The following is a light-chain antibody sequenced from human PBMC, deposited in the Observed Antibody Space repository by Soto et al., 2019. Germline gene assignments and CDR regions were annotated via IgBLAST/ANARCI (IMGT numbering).Light chain of an antibody. CDR1: NIGSKS. V-gene: IGLV3-21*01. Sequence: SYELTQPPSVSVAPGKTARITCGGNNIGSKSVHLYQQKPGQAPVLVIYYDSDRPSGIPERFSGSNSGNTATLTISRVEAGDEADYYCQVWESSSDHYVFGTGTKLTVL. CDR2: YDS. CDR3: QVWESSSDHYV. J-gene: IGLJ1*01.